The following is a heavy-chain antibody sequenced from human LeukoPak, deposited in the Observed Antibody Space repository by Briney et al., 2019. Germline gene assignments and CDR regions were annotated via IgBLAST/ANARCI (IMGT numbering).Heavy chain of an antibody. CDR3: ARDRGWELFDY. Sequence: SETLSLTCTVSGGSVSSGYYYWSWIRQPPGKGLEWIGNIYYSGSTNYNPSLKSRVTISADTSKNQFSLKLNSVTAADTAVYYCARDRGWELFDYWGQGTQVTVSS. V-gene: IGHV4-61*01. CDR2: IYYSGST. CDR1: GGSVSSGYYY. D-gene: IGHD1-26*01. J-gene: IGHJ4*02.